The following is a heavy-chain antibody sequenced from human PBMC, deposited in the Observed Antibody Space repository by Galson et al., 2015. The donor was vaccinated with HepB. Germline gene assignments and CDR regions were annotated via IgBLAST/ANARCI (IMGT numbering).Heavy chain of an antibody. CDR1: GFTFSSFG. CDR3: ASAVRFGGASVSGGPDY. D-gene: IGHD3-3*01. Sequence: SLRLSCAASGFTFSSFGMHWVRQAPGKGLEWVAVIWYDESNKYYADSVKGRFTISRDNSKNTLYLQMNSLRAEDTAVYYCASAVRFGGASVSGGPDYWGQGTLVTVSS. CDR2: IWYDESNK. V-gene: IGHV3-33*01. J-gene: IGHJ4*02.